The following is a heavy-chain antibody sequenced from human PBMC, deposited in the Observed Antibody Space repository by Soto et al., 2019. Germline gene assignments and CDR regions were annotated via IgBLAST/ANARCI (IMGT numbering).Heavy chain of an antibody. CDR1: GFSLSTSGVG. CDR2: IYWNDDK. J-gene: IGHJ6*02. Sequence: QITLKESGPTLVKPTQTLTLTCTFSGFSLSTSGVGVGWIRQPPGKDLEWLGFIYWNDDKRYSPSLKSRLTTTKDTSKNQVVLSMTNMAPVDTATYYCAKVDFYYYGMDVWGQGTTVTVSS. CDR3: AKVDFYYYGMDV. V-gene: IGHV2-5*01.